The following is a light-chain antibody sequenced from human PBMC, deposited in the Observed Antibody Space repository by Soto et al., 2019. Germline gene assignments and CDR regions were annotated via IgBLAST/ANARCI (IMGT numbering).Light chain of an antibody. V-gene: IGKV1-9*01. J-gene: IGKJ4*01. Sequence: DIQLTQSPSFMSASAGDKVTITSRASQSISNYLAWNQQKPGKAPKLLIYAASTLQSGVPSRFSGSGAGTEFTLTISSLQPEDFATYYCQQLNSYPLTFGGGTKVEIK. CDR2: AAS. CDR1: QSISNY. CDR3: QQLNSYPLT.